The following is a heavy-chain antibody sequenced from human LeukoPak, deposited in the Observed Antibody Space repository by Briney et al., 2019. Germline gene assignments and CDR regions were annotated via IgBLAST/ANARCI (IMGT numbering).Heavy chain of an antibody. CDR2: ASYSGGT. CDR1: GGSVTGGGYY. J-gene: IGHJ4*02. CDR3: ATAEWEYSYFDS. V-gene: IGHV4-31*03. D-gene: IGHD1-26*01. Sequence: SETLSLTCSVSGGSVTGGGYYWSWIRRHPGKGLEWIGFASYSGGTYYNPSLMSRITISVDRSQNQFSLRMRDVTAADTAVYFCATAEWEYSYFDSWGQGALVAVSS.